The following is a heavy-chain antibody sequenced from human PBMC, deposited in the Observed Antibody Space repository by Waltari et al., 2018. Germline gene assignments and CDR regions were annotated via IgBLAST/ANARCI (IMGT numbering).Heavy chain of an antibody. CDR2: INPDGSEP. CDR3: ARDAAYSRFDS. V-gene: IGHV3-7*03. J-gene: IGHJ4*02. D-gene: IGHD2-21*01. CDR1: GVSRSKNG. Sequence: DVKLVESGGGLVQPGEALRRSCADAGVSRSKNGMKWVRQAPGKGLQWVATINPDGSEPWYVDSVKGRFTISRDSAKNSLYLQMNSLGVDDTAMYFCARDAAYSRFDSWGQGTQVTVSS.